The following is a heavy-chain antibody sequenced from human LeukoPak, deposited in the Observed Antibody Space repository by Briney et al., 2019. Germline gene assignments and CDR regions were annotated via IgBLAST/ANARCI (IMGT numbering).Heavy chain of an antibody. J-gene: IGHJ4*02. V-gene: IGHV1-2*02. CDR2: INPNSGGT. CDR1: GYTFTGYY. Sequence: ASVKVSCKASGYTFTGYYMHWVRQAPGQGLEWMGWINPNSGGTNYAQKFQGRVTMTRDTSISTAYMELSRLGSDDTAVYYCARDRDYYDSSGTPFDYWGQGTLVTVSS. D-gene: IGHD3-22*01. CDR3: ARDRDYYDSSGTPFDY.